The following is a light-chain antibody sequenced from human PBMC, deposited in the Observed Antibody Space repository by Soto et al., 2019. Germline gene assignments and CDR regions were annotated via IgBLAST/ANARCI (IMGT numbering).Light chain of an antibody. J-gene: IGKJ5*01. CDR1: QSVSSY. CDR2: DAS. V-gene: IGKV3-11*01. Sequence: EIVLTQSPATLSLSPGERATLSCRASQSVSSYLAWYQQKPGQAPRLLIYDASNRATGIPARFSGSGSGTDFTLTISSLEPEDFAVYYCQQRSNWPRSMTCGQGTRLEIK. CDR3: QQRSNWPRSMT.